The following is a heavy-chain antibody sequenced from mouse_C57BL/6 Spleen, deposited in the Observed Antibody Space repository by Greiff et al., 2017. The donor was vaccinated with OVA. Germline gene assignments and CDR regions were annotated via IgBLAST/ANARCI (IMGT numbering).Heavy chain of an antibody. CDR2: INYDGSST. D-gene: IGHD2-4*01. V-gene: IGHV5-16*01. Sequence: EVKLMESEGGLVQPGSSMKLSCTASGFTFSDYYMAWVRQVPEKGLEWVANINYDGSSTYYLDSLTSRFIISRDNAKNILYLQMSSLKSEDTATYYCARVYDYDGLDYWGQGTTLTVSS. CDR3: ARVYDYDGLDY. J-gene: IGHJ2*01. CDR1: GFTFSDYY.